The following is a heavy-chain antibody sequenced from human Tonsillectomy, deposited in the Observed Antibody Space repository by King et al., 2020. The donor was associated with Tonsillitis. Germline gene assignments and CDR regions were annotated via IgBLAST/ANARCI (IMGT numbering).Heavy chain of an antibody. Sequence: VQLVESGGGLVQPGGSLRLSCAASGFTFSSYEMNWVRQAPGKGLEWGSYISSSGSTIYYADSVKGRFTISRDNAKNSLYLQMNSLRAEDTAVYYCAREAVYYDSSGDAFDIWGQGTMVTVSS. CDR2: ISSSGSTI. D-gene: IGHD3-22*01. CDR3: AREAVYYDSSGDAFDI. V-gene: IGHV3-48*03. J-gene: IGHJ3*02. CDR1: GFTFSSYE.